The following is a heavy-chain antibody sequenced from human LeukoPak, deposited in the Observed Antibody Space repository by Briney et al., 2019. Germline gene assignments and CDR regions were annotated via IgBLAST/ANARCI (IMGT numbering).Heavy chain of an antibody. Sequence: GGSLRLSCAASGFTFSSYWMSWVRQAPGKGLEWVANIKQDGSEKYYVDSVKGRFTISRDNAKNSLYLQMNSLRAEDTAVYYCARDMVRQRFLEWLPVPGAFDIWGQGTMVTVSS. V-gene: IGHV3-7*01. CDR3: ARDMVRQRFLEWLPVPGAFDI. CDR1: GFTFSSYW. D-gene: IGHD3-3*01. CDR2: IKQDGSEK. J-gene: IGHJ3*02.